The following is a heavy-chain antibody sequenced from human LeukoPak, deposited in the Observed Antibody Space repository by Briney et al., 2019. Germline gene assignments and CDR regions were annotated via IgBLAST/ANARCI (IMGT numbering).Heavy chain of an antibody. CDR3: AREVDTMIVGFDI. J-gene: IGHJ3*02. CDR1: GGSFSGYY. D-gene: IGHD3-22*01. V-gene: IGHV4-34*01. CDR2: INHSGST. Sequence: SETLSLTCAVYGGSFSGYYWSWIRQPPGKGLEWIGEINHSGSTNYNPSLKSRGTISVDTSKNQFSLKLSSVTAADTAVYYCAREVDTMIVGFDIWGQGTMVTVSS.